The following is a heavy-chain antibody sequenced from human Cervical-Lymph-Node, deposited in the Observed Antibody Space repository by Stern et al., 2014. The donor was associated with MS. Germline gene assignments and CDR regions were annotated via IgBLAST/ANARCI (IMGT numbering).Heavy chain of an antibody. Sequence: LQESGPGLVKPSETLSLTCTVSGGSTSSYYWSWIRQPPGKGLEWIGYISSSGGTKYNPSLKSRVTISVDTSKNQFSLNLSSVTAADTAVYYCARGYTTSSGRPDYWGQGTLVTVSS. CDR3: ARGYTTSSGRPDY. D-gene: IGHD6-6*01. CDR1: GGSTSSYY. J-gene: IGHJ4*02. V-gene: IGHV4-59*08. CDR2: ISSSGGT.